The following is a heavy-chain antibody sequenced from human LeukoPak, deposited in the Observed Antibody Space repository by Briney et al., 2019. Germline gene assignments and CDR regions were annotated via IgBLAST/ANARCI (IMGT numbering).Heavy chain of an antibody. CDR2: IIPIFGTA. CDR1: GYSFTGYY. D-gene: IGHD1-26*01. V-gene: IGHV1-69*06. J-gene: IGHJ3*02. Sequence: SVKVSCKASGYSFTGYYIHWVRQAPGQGLAWMGGIIPIFGTANYAQKFQGRVTITADKSTSTAYMELSSLRSEDTAVYYCARARPIVGATIQHAFDIWGQGTMVTVSS. CDR3: ARARPIVGATIQHAFDI.